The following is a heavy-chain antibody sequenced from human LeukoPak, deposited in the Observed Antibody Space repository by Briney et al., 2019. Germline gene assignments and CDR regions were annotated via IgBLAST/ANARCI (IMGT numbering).Heavy chain of an antibody. J-gene: IGHJ4*02. Sequence: PGRSLRLSCAASGFTFSNYALHWVRQAPGKGLGWVAVISHDESVKYYPDSVKGRFTISRYHSKNTLYLQMNSLRSDDTAVYYCARDGQLDYWGQGTLVSVFS. V-gene: IGHV3-30*04. CDR1: GFTFSNYA. CDR2: ISHDESVK. CDR3: ARDGQLDY.